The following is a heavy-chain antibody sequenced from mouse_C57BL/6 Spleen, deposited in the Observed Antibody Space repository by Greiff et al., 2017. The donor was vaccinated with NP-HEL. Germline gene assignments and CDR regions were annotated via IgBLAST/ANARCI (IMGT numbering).Heavy chain of an antibody. D-gene: IGHD1-1*01. CDR1: GFTFSNYW. J-gene: IGHJ1*03. CDR2: IRLKSDNYAT. V-gene: IGHV6-3*01. Sequence: EVKLVESGGGLVQPGGSMTLSCVASGFTFSNYWMNWVRQSPEKGLEWVAQIRLKSDNYATHYAESVKGRFTISRDDSKSSVYLQMNNLRAEDTGIYYCTEGGSSGYWYFDVWGTGTTVTVSS. CDR3: TEGGSSGYWYFDV.